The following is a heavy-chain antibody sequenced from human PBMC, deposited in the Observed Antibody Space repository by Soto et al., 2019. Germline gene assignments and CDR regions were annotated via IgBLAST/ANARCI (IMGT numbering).Heavy chain of an antibody. CDR3: ARDRNIVVVPAAIADY. J-gene: IGHJ4*02. CDR1: GFTFSSYG. V-gene: IGHV3-33*01. Sequence: QVQLVESGGGVVQPGRSLRLSCAASGFTFSSYGMHWVRQAPGKGLEWVAVIWYDGIKKHYADSVKGRFTISRDNSKNTLYLEMNSLRVEDTAVYYCARDRNIVVVPAAIADYWGQGTLVPVSS. D-gene: IGHD2-2*01. CDR2: IWYDGIKK.